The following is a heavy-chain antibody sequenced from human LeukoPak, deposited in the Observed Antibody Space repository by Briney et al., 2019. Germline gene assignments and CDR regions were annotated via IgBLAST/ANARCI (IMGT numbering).Heavy chain of an antibody. V-gene: IGHV3-30*18. D-gene: IGHD2-15*01. CDR3: AKDIDCSGGSGYTWGYYGMDV. Sequence: GGSLRLSCAASGFTFSSYGMHWVRQAPGKGLEWVAVIPYDGSNKYYADSVKGRFTISRDNSKNSLYLQMNSLRAEDTAVYYCAKDIDCSGGSGYTWGYYGMDVWGKGTTVTVSS. CDR2: IPYDGSNK. CDR1: GFTFSSYG. J-gene: IGHJ6*04.